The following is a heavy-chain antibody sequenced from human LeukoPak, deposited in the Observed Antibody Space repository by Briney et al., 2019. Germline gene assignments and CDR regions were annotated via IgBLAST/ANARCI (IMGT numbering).Heavy chain of an antibody. J-gene: IGHJ6*02. CDR3: ASWGATAPLYGMDV. Sequence: ASVKVSCKASGYTFTSYDINWVRQATGQGLEWMGWINPNSGGTNYAQKFQGRVTMTRDTSISTAYMELSRLRSDDTAVYYCASWGATAPLYGMDVWGQGTTVTVSS. CDR2: INPNSGGT. D-gene: IGHD1-26*01. CDR1: GYTFTSYD. V-gene: IGHV1-2*02.